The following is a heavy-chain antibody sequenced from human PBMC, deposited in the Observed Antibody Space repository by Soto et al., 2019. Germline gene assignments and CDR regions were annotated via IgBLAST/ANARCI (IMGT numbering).Heavy chain of an antibody. D-gene: IGHD2-21*02. CDR3: ARDSSCVADACADEP. Sequence: EVQLVESGGSLVKHGVSLRLTCAASGFTVSGYTMNWGRQAPGKGLEWVSSISRGSDYIFYADSVKGRFTISRDNAMNPLYRQMSRLRAADTAVYYRARDSSCVADACADEPWVPGTRVTVSS. J-gene: IGHJ5*02. V-gene: IGHV3-21*01. CDR2: ISRGSDYI. CDR1: GFTVSGYT.